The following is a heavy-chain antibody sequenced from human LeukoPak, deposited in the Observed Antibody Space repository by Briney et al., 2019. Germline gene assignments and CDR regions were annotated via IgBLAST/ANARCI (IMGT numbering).Heavy chain of an antibody. CDR2: ISSSGDIT. CDR1: GFTFNNYA. Sequence: PGGSLRLSCAASGFTFNNYAMSWVRQAPGKGLEWGSAISSSGDITFYAASVKGRFTISRANSRYTLYLQMNSLRAEDAAVYYCAKDRPNYYESNGNYYRRNGDYWGQGNLVTVSS. J-gene: IGHJ4*02. CDR3: AKDRPNYYESNGNYYRRNGDY. V-gene: IGHV3-23*01. D-gene: IGHD3-22*01.